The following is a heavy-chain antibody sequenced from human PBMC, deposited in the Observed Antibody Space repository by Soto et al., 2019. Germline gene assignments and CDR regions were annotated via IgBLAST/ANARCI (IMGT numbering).Heavy chain of an antibody. CDR3: ARDGQWLPRDGLRSSYYFDY. CDR2: IWYDGGNK. V-gene: IGHV3-33*01. CDR1: GFNFSSYV. Sequence: QVQLVESGGGVVQPGRSLRLSCAASGFNFSSYVMHWVRQAPGKGLEWVAVIWYDGGNKYYADSVKGRFTISRDNSKNTLYLQRNSRRAEDTAVYYCARDGQWLPRDGLRSSYYFDYWGQGTLVTVSS. D-gene: IGHD6-19*01. J-gene: IGHJ4*02.